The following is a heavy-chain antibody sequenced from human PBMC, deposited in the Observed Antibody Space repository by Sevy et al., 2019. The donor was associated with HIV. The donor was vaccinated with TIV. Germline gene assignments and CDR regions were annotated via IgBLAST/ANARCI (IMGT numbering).Heavy chain of an antibody. CDR3: AKEQISGYD. Sequence: GGSLRLACAASGFTFISYAMRWVRQAPGKGLEWVSTISPGGGSTYYADSVKGRFSISRDNSRNTVDLQINSLRADDTAVYYCAKEQISGYDWGQGTLVTVSS. V-gene: IGHV3-23*01. D-gene: IGHD5-12*01. CDR1: GFTFISYA. J-gene: IGHJ4*02. CDR2: ISPGGGST.